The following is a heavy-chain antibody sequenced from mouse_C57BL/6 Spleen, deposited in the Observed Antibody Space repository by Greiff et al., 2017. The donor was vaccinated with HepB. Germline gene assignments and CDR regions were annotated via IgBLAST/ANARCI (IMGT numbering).Heavy chain of an antibody. CDR3: ARTYGSPYYYAMDY. Sequence: DVQLQQSGPELVKPGASVKISCKASGYTFTDYYMNWVKQSHGKSLEWIGDINPNNGGTSYNQKFKGKATLTVDKSSSTAYMELRSLTSEDSAVYYCARTYGSPYYYAMDYWGQGTSVTVSS. D-gene: IGHD1-1*01. V-gene: IGHV1-26*01. CDR1: GYTFTDYY. J-gene: IGHJ4*01. CDR2: INPNNGGT.